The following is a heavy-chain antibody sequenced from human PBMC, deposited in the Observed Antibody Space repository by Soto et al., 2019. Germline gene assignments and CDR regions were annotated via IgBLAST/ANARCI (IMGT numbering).Heavy chain of an antibody. Sequence: QVHLLESGPGVVKPSETLSLTCTVSGGSMNTGADYWHWFRQPPGKGLEWIGNIHYGETHKYNPSLKTRLTVSADTSKNQFSLKLNSVTAADTAVYYCARGKRGPWYFDLWGRGTLVAVSS. CDR1: GGSMNTGADY. CDR3: ARGKRGPWYFDL. V-gene: IGHV4-31*03. CDR2: IHYGETH. J-gene: IGHJ2*01.